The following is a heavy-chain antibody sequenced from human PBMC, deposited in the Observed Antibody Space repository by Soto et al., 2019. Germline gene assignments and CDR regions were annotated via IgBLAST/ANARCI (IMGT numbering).Heavy chain of an antibody. V-gene: IGHV1-69*01. CDR1: GGTFSSYA. Sequence: QVQLVQSGAEVKKPGSSVKVSCKASGGTFSSYAISWVRQAPGQGLEWMGGIIPIFGTANYAQKFQGRVTITADESTGTAYMELSSLRSEDTAVYYCARAPRGAPGYWVGAFDIWGQGTMVTVSS. J-gene: IGHJ3*02. D-gene: IGHD3-22*01. CDR3: ARAPRGAPGYWVGAFDI. CDR2: IIPIFGTA.